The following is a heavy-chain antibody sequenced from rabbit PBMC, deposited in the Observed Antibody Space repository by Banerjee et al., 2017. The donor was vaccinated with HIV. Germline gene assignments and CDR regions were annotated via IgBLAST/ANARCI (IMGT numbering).Heavy chain of an antibody. CDR1: GLDFSSSYW. CDR2: ISAGSSGRT. CDR3: ARGANNLGDYGRFNL. Sequence: QEQLVEYGGDLVQPEGSLTLTCKASGLDFSSSYWICWVRQAPGKGLEWIACISAGSSGRTYYASWAKGRFTISKTSSTTVTLQMTSLTAADTATYFCARGANNLGDYGRFNLWGPGTLVTVS. J-gene: IGHJ4*01. D-gene: IGHD2-1*01. V-gene: IGHV1S45*01.